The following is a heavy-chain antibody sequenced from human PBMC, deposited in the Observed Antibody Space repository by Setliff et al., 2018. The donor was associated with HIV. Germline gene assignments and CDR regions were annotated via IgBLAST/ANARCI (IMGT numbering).Heavy chain of an antibody. CDR3: ARSPDPYSGTTDY. Sequence: GASVKVSCKASGHTFASYGITWVRQAPGQGLEWMGWITAYNANTRYAQKFEGRVTMTTDTSTSTAYMELRSLRYDDTAIYYCARSPDPYSGTTDYWGQGTLVTVSS. CDR2: ITAYNANT. CDR1: GHTFASYG. J-gene: IGHJ4*02. D-gene: IGHD1-26*01. V-gene: IGHV1-18*01.